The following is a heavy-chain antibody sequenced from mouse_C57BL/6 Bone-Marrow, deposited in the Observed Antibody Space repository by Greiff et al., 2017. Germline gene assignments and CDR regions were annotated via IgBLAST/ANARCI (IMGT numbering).Heavy chain of an antibody. D-gene: IGHD2-1*01. CDR3: TTYYGNS. V-gene: IGHV14-4*01. CDR1: GFNIKDDY. Sequence: EVQLQQSGAELVRPGASVKLSCTASGFNIKDDYMHWVKQRPEQGLEWIGWIDPENGDTEYASKFQGKATITAATSSNTAYLQLSSRTSEDTAVYYCTTYYGNSGGQGTTLTVSS. J-gene: IGHJ2*01. CDR2: IDPENGDT.